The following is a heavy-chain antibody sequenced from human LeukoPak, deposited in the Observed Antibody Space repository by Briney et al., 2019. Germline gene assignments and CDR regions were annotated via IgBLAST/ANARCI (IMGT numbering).Heavy chain of an antibody. D-gene: IGHD4-11*01. CDR2: ISYSGST. V-gene: IGHV4-59*01. CDR3: ARAPDDYGNYYFDY. CDR1: GGSIRSYY. J-gene: IGHJ4*02. Sequence: SETLSLTCTVSGGSIRSYYWSWIRQPPGKGLEWIGYISYSGSTNYNPSLKSRVTISVDTSRNQFSLNLSSVTAADTAVYYCARAPDDYGNYYFDYWGQGTLVTVSS.